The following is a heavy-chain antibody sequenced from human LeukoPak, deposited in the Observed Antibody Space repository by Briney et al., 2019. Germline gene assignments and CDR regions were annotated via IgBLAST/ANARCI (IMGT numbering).Heavy chain of an antibody. CDR1: GFTFSSYS. D-gene: IGHD4-17*01. CDR2: ISSSSSYI. J-gene: IGHJ4*02. Sequence: AGGSLRLSCAASGFTFSSYSMSWVRQAPGKGLEWVSSISSSSSYIYQADSVKGRSTISRDNAKNSLYLQMNSLRAEDTAVYYCASGSDYASPFDYWGQGTLVTVSS. V-gene: IGHV3-21*01. CDR3: ASGSDYASPFDY.